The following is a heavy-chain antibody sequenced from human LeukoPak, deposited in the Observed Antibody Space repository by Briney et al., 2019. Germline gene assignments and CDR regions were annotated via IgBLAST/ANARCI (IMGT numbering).Heavy chain of an antibody. V-gene: IGHV3-30*04. CDR3: ARAEGYYDSSVDI. D-gene: IGHD3-22*01. Sequence: GGSLRLSCAASGFTFSSYAMHWVRQAPGKGLEWVAVISYDGSNKYYADSVKGRFTISRDNSKNTLYLQMNSLRAEDTAVYYCARAEGYYDSSVDIWGQGTMVTVSS. J-gene: IGHJ3*02. CDR2: ISYDGSNK. CDR1: GFTFSSYA.